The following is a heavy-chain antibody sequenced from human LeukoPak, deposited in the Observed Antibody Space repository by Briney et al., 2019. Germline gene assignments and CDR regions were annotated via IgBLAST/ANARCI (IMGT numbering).Heavy chain of an antibody. CDR3: ARARSSELLWFGEVDP. J-gene: IGHJ5*02. V-gene: IGHV1-46*01. CDR1: GYTFTSYY. CDR2: INPSGGST. D-gene: IGHD3-10*01. Sequence: ASVKVSCKASGYTFTSYYMHWVRHTPGQGLEWMGIINPSGGSTSYAQKFQGRVTMTRDTSTSTVYMELSSLRSEDTAVYYCARARSSELLWFGEVDPWGQGTLVTVSS.